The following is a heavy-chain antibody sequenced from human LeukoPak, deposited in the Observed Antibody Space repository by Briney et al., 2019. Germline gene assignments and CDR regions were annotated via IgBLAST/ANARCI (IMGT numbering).Heavy chain of an antibody. J-gene: IGHJ5*02. Sequence: PSETLSLTCAVSGGSISSYYWSWIRQPAGKGLEWIGRIYTSGSTNYNPSLKSRVTMSVDTSKNQFSLKLSSVTAADTAVYSCARAHGRIAVRWFDPWGQGTLVTVSS. CDR1: GGSISSYY. V-gene: IGHV4-4*07. CDR3: ARAHGRIAVRWFDP. D-gene: IGHD6-19*01. CDR2: IYTSGST.